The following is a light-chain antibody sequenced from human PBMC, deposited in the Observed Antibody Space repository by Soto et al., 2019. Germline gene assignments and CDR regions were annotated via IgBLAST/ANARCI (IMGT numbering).Light chain of an antibody. CDR2: AAS. CDR3: QKYNSAPYT. V-gene: IGKV1-27*01. J-gene: IGKJ3*01. Sequence: DTQMTQSPSSLSASIGDRVTSTCRASQGIRNSVAWYQQKPGKVPNLLIYAASTLQSGVPSRFSGSGSETDFTLTISSLQHDDVATYYCQKYNSAPYTFGPGTKVDIK. CDR1: QGIRNS.